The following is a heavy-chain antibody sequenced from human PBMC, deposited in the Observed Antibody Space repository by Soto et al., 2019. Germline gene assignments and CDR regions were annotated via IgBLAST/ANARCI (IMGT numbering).Heavy chain of an antibody. Sequence: EVQLLESGGGLVKPGGSLRLSCAASGFTFSSYTMNWVRQAPGKGLEWVSSITSSSSAIYYADSVRGRFTISRDNAKNSLYLQMICLRAEDAAVYYCARDPNTGTYHFNYWGQGTLVTVSS. V-gene: IGHV3-21*01. J-gene: IGHJ4*02. CDR2: ITSSSSAI. CDR3: ARDPNTGTYHFNY. D-gene: IGHD1-1*01. CDR1: GFTFSSYT.